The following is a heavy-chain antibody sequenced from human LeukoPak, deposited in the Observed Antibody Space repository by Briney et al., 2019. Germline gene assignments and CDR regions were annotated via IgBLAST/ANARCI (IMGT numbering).Heavy chain of an antibody. CDR3: AGSSSWYYY. V-gene: IGHV4-34*01. CDR1: GGSFSGYC. Sequence: SETLSLTCAVYGGSFSGYCWSWIRQPPGKGLEWIGEINHSGSTNYNPSLKSRVTISVDTSKNQFSLKLSSVTAADTAVYYCAGSSSWYYYWGQGTLVTVSS. D-gene: IGHD6-13*01. J-gene: IGHJ4*02. CDR2: INHSGST.